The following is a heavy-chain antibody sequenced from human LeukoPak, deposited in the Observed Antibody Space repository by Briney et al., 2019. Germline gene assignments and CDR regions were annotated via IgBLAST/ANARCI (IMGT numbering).Heavy chain of an antibody. CDR1: GFTFSNSW. J-gene: IGHJ5*02. D-gene: IGHD2-21*01. Sequence: GGSLRLSCAASGFTFSNSWMTWVRQAPGKGLEWVASINQDGGEIHYVDSVKGRFTISRDNAKNSLYLQMNSLTAEDTAAHYCVRSYHPGGWFDPWGQGTLVTVSS. CDR2: INQDGGEI. V-gene: IGHV3-7*01. CDR3: VRSYHPGGWFDP.